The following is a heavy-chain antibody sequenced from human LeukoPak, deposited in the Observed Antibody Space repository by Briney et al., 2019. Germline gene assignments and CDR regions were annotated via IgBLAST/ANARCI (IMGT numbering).Heavy chain of an antibody. D-gene: IGHD3-10*01. CDR1: GVSISSDY. J-gene: IGHJ4*02. CDR3: ARDYYGSGSYKSYFDN. Sequence: SETLSLTCTVSGVSISSDYWSWIRQSAGKGLEWIGRMYTSGSTQYNPSLKSRVTISVDKSKNQLSLKLSSVTAADTAVYYCARDYYGSGSYKSYFDNWGQGTQVTVSS. V-gene: IGHV4-4*07. CDR2: MYTSGST.